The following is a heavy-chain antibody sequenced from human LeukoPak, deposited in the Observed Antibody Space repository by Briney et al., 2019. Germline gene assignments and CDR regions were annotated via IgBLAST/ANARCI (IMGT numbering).Heavy chain of an antibody. D-gene: IGHD6-19*01. CDR3: ARQSSDSSGWYHFDH. Sequence: SETLSLTCTASGGSISSDYWSWIRQPPGKGLEWIGDIYYSGSTNYNPSLKSRVTISVDTSKNQFSLKLSSVTAADTAVYYCARQSSDSSGWYHFDHWGQGTLVTVSS. J-gene: IGHJ4*02. CDR2: IYYSGST. CDR1: GGSISSDY. V-gene: IGHV4-59*08.